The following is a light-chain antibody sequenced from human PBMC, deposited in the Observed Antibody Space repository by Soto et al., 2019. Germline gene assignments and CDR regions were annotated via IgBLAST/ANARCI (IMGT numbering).Light chain of an antibody. V-gene: IGLV2-14*01. CDR3: NSYTSSSTVV. J-gene: IGLJ2*01. Sequence: QSVLTQPASVSGSPGQSITISCTGTSSDVGGYNYVSWYQQTPGKAPKLMIYDVSNRPSGVSNRFSGSKSGNTASLTISGRQAEDEADYSCNSYTSSSTVVFGGGTKLTVL. CDR1: SSDVGGYNY. CDR2: DVS.